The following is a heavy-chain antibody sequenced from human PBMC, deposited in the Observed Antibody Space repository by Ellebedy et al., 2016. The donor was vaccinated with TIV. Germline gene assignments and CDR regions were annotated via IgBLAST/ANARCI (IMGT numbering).Heavy chain of an antibody. J-gene: IGHJ5*02. D-gene: IGHD6-13*01. CDR2: IKSDGSST. V-gene: IGHV3-74*01. CDR3: ARGGVTAGNDH. Sequence: GGSLRLSCAASAFTFSSYWMHWVRQAPGKGLVWVSRIKSDGSSTSYADSVKDRFTISRGNAKNTLYLQMNSLRAEDTAVYYCARGGVTAGNDHWGQGTLVTVSS. CDR1: AFTFSSYW.